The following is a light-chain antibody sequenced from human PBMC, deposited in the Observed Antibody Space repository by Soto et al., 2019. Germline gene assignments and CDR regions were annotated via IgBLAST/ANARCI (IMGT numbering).Light chain of an antibody. CDR1: QSVSNN. CDR3: QQYNHWPLT. Sequence: EIVLTQSPGTLSLSPGERATLSCRASQSVSNNYLAWYQQKPGQAPRLLIYGASNRATGIPDRFSGSGSGTEFTLTISSLQSEDFAVYYCQQYNHWPLTFGRGTKVDIK. CDR2: GAS. V-gene: IGKV3D-15*01. J-gene: IGKJ4*01.